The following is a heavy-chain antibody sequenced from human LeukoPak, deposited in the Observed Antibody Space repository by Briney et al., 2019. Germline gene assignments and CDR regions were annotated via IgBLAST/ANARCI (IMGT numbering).Heavy chain of an antibody. V-gene: IGHV1-69*04. CDR3: AREQVDCSSTSCYGNDAFDI. Sequence: ASVKVSCKASGGTFSSYAISWVRQAPGQGLEWMGRIIPILGIANYAQKFQGRVTITADKSTSTAYMELSSPRSEDTAVYYCAREQVDCSSTSCYGNDAFDIWGQGTMVTVSS. CDR1: GGTFSSYA. CDR2: IIPILGIA. J-gene: IGHJ3*02. D-gene: IGHD2-2*01.